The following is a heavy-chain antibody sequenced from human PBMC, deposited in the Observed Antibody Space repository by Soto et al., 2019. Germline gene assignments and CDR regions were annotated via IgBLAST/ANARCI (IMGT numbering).Heavy chain of an antibody. V-gene: IGHV1-2*02. CDR3: ARDRRQSITMVRGVIMINAYGMDV. J-gene: IGHJ6*01. D-gene: IGHD3-10*01. Sequence: ASVKVSLKSSVYPFTGYYMHFVRQAATQGVEWMGWINPNSGGTNYAQKFQGRVTMTRDMSISTAYMELSRLRSDDTAVYYCARDRRQSITMVRGVIMINAYGMDVWGQGTTVTVSS. CDR2: INPNSGGT. CDR1: VYPFTGYY.